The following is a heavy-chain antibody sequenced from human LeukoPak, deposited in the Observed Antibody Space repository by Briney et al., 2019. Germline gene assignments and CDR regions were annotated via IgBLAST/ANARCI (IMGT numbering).Heavy chain of an antibody. J-gene: IGHJ3*02. CDR3: AREFRTVVKPRPGAFDI. V-gene: IGHV4-39*07. CDR2: IYYSGST. Sequence: SETLSLTCTVSGGSISSSSYYWGWIRQPPGKGLEWIGSIYYSGSTYYNPSLKSRVTISVDTSKNQFSLKLSSVTAADTAVYYCAREFRTVVKPRPGAFDIWGQGTMVTVSS. D-gene: IGHD4-23*01. CDR1: GGSISSSSYY.